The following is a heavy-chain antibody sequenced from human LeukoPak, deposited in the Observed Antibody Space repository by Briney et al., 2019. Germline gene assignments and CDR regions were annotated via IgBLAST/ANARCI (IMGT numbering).Heavy chain of an antibody. Sequence: KTGGSLRLSCAASGFTVSSNYMSWVRQAPGKGLEWVSVIYSGGSTYYADSVKGLFTISRDNSKNTRYLQMNSLRAEDTAVYYCAREDSSGYYLNWGQGTLVTVSS. CDR2: IYSGGST. CDR1: GFTVSSNY. J-gene: IGHJ4*02. CDR3: AREDSSGYYLN. V-gene: IGHV3-53*01. D-gene: IGHD3-22*01.